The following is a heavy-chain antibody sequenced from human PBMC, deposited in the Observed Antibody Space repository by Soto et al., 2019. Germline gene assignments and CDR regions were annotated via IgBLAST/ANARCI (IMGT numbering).Heavy chain of an antibody. J-gene: IGHJ3*02. Sequence: QVQLVQSGAEVKKPGASVKVSCKASGYTFTSYVISWVRQARGQGLEWMGWISAYNGNTNYAQKLQGRVTMTTDTXXXXXXXXXXXXXXXXXXXXXXXXXXXXXXXXFDIWGQGTMVTVSS. CDR1: GYTFTSYV. CDR2: ISAYNGNT. CDR3: XXXXXXXXXXFDI. V-gene: IGHV1-18*01.